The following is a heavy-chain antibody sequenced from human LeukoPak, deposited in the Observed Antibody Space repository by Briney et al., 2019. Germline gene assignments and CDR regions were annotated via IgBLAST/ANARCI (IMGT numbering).Heavy chain of an antibody. J-gene: IGHJ4*02. Sequence: GESLKICCKGSGYRFTSYWIGWMRQMPGKGLEWMGIVYTGDSDTTYSPTFQGQVTISVDKFISTAYLQWSSLKASDTATYYCARRDSSNWDFDYWGQGTLVTVCS. CDR1: GYRFTSYW. CDR3: ARRDSSNWDFDY. CDR2: VYTGDSDT. D-gene: IGHD6-13*01. V-gene: IGHV5-51*01.